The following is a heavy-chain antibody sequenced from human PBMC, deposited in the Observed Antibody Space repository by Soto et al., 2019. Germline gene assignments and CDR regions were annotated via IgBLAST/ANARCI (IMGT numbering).Heavy chain of an antibody. CDR3: VKDRVESGLGEVDY. J-gene: IGHJ4*02. CDR1: GFTFSTYG. CDR2: ISYDGSKK. V-gene: IGHV3-30*18. Sequence: PGGSLRLSCAATGFTFSTYGTHWVRQAPGKGLEWVAVISYDGSKKYYADSVKGRFTISRDNSKSTLYLQMNSLGADDTAVYYCVKDRVESGLGEVDYWGQGTLVTVSS. D-gene: IGHD3-16*01.